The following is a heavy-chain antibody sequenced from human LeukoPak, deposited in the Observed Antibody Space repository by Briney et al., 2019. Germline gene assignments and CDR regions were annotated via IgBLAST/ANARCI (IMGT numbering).Heavy chain of an antibody. J-gene: IGHJ4*02. V-gene: IGHV4-34*01. D-gene: IGHD3/OR15-3a*01. CDR3: ARGGLANYFDY. CDR2: INHSGTT. CDR1: GGSFSGYY. Sequence: PSETLSLTCVVYGGSFSGYYWSWIRQPPGKGLEWIGEINHSGTTNYNPSLKSRVTISVDTSKNQFSLKLTSATAADTAVYYCARGGLANYFDYWGQGTLVPVSS.